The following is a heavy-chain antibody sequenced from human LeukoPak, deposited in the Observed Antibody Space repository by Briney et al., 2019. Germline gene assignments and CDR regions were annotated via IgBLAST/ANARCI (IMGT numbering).Heavy chain of an antibody. D-gene: IGHD6-13*01. J-gene: IGHJ4*02. CDR1: GFTFSSYG. CDR3: ARDRQQLVDY. Sequence: RGSLRLSCAASGFTFSSYGMHWVRQAPGKGLEWVSSISSSSSYIYYADSMKGRFTISRDNAKNSLYLQMNSLRAEDTAVYYCARDRQQLVDYWGQGTLVTVSS. V-gene: IGHV3-21*01. CDR2: ISSSSSYI.